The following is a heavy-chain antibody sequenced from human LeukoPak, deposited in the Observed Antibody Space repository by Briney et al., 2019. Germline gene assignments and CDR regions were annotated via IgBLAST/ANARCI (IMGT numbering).Heavy chain of an antibody. V-gene: IGHV4-39*01. J-gene: IGHJ4*02. Sequence: SETLSLTCTVSGGSISSSSYYWGWIRQPPGKGLEWIGTIYYTGNTQYNPSLKSRVTISVDTSKNQFSLKLSSVTAADTAVYYCVRTTTKFDYWGQGTLVTVSS. CDR1: GGSISSSSYY. CDR3: VRTTTKFDY. CDR2: IYYTGNT. D-gene: IGHD4-11*01.